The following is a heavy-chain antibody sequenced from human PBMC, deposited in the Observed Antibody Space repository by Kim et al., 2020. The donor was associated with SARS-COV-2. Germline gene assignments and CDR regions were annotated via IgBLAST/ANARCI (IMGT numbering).Heavy chain of an antibody. CDR2: ISSNGGST. V-gene: IGHV3-64D*09. D-gene: IGHD6-13*01. CDR1: GFTFSSYA. Sequence: GGSLRLSCSASGFTFSSYAMHWVRQAPGKGLEYVSAISSNGGSTYYADSVKGRFTISRDNSKNTLYLQMSSLRAEDTAVYYCVKDAPQLPLLFPSSHRTAAGTWDLTLWGQGTLVTVSS. CDR3: VKDAPQLPLLFPSSHRTAAGTWDLTL. J-gene: IGHJ4*02.